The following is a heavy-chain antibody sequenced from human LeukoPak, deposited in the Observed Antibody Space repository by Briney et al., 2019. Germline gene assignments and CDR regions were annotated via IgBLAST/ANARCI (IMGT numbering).Heavy chain of an antibody. CDR2: IHYSGST. J-gene: IGHJ6*03. V-gene: IGHV4-59*01. Sequence: SETLSLTCTVSGGSINSYYWSWIRHPPGKGLQWIGCIHYSGSTNYNPSLKSRVTISVDTSKNQFSLKLSSVTAADTAVYYCARTTMVRGTYYMDVWGKGTTVTISS. CDR3: ARTTMVRGTYYMDV. D-gene: IGHD3-10*01. CDR1: GGSINSYY.